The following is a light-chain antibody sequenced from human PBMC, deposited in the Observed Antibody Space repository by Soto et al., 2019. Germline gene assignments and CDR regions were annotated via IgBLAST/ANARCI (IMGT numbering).Light chain of an antibody. CDR1: QNINTY. Sequence: DIHMTQSPSSLSASVGYRFTITCQASQNINTYLNWYQQKPGRAPKLLIHDASNLEAGVPSRLRGSGSGTVFTFTISRPQPEDIATYYCQQYETLPTLGQGTRLEIK. CDR3: QQYETLPT. CDR2: DAS. V-gene: IGKV1-33*01. J-gene: IGKJ5*01.